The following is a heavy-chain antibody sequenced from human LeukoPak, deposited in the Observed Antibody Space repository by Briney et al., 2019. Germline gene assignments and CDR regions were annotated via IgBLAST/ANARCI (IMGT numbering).Heavy chain of an antibody. CDR2: IYYSGST. D-gene: IGHD5-12*01. CDR1: GGSISSYY. Sequence: SETLSLTCTVSGGSISSYYWSWIRQPPGKGLEWIGYIYYSGSTNYNPSLKSRVTISVDTSKNQFSLQLNSVTPEDTAVYYCARDRSYDYYFDYWGQGTLVTVSS. V-gene: IGHV4-59*12. CDR3: ARDRSYDYYFDY. J-gene: IGHJ4*02.